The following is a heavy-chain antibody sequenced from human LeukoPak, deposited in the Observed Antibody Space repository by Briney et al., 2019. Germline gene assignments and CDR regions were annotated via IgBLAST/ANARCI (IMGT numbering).Heavy chain of an antibody. V-gene: IGHV4-61*05. Sequence: SETLSLTCTVSGGSISSSSYYWSWIRQPPGKGLEWIGYIYYSGSTNYNPSLKSRVTISVDTSKNQFSLKLSSVTAADTAVYYCARHFDYGDFFDYWGQGTLVTVSS. J-gene: IGHJ4*02. D-gene: IGHD4-17*01. CDR2: IYYSGST. CDR3: ARHFDYGDFFDY. CDR1: GGSISSSSYY.